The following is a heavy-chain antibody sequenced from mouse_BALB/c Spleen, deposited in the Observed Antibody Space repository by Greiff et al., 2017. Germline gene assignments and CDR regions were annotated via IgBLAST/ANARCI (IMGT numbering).Heavy chain of an antibody. Sequence: VQLQQSGAELAKPGASVKMSCKASGYTFTSYWMHWVKQRPGQGLEWIGYINPSTGYTEYNQKFKDKATLTADKSSSTAYMQLSSLTSEDSAVYYCASERDYLAYWGQGTLVTVSA. CDR2: INPSTGYT. V-gene: IGHV1-7*01. CDR1: GYTFTSYW. CDR3: ASERDYLAY. D-gene: IGHD2-4*01. J-gene: IGHJ3*01.